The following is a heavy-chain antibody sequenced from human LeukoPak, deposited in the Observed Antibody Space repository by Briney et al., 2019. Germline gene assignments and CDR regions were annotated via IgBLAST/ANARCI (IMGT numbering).Heavy chain of an antibody. CDR2: MYSGGAT. CDR3: AGDPSPFYGDYGY. Sequence: GGSLRLSCAASGVTVSSSYMSWVRQAPGKGLEWVSIMYSGGATDYADSVKGRFTISRDNSKNTLYLQMNSLRAEDTAVYYCAGDPSPFYGDYGYWGQGTLVTVSS. D-gene: IGHD4-17*01. CDR1: GVTVSSSY. V-gene: IGHV3-66*01. J-gene: IGHJ4*02.